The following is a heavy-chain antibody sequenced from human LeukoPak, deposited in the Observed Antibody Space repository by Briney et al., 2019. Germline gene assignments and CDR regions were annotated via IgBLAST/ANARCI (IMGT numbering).Heavy chain of an antibody. Sequence: AGGSLRLSCAASGFTFSSYSMNWVRQAPGKGLEWVSSISSSSSYIYYADSVKGRFTISRDNAKNSLYLQMNSLRAEDTAVYYCARDRGLYSSSRYFQHWGQGTLVTVSS. CDR1: GFTFSSYS. J-gene: IGHJ1*01. D-gene: IGHD6-6*01. CDR2: ISSSSSYI. V-gene: IGHV3-21*01. CDR3: ARDRGLYSSSRYFQH.